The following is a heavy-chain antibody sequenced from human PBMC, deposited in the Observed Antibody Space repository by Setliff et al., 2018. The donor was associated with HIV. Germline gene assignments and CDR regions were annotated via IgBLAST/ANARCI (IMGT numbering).Heavy chain of an antibody. Sequence: SETLSLTCTVSGGSFSSYHWSWIRHRAGKGLEWIGHIYASGSTKYNPSLESRVTMSVATSRTQFSLKLRSATAADTAVYYCARVGASGVPSTMDYYYYMDVWGKGTTVTAP. CDR1: GGSFSSYH. CDR2: IYASGST. CDR3: ARVGASGVPSTMDYYYYMDV. V-gene: IGHV4-4*07. J-gene: IGHJ6*03. D-gene: IGHD3-10*01.